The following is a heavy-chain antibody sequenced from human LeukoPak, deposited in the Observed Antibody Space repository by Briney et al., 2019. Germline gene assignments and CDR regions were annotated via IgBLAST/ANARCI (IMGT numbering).Heavy chain of an antibody. J-gene: IGHJ4*02. CDR2: INPNSGGT. CDR3: ARELGPRYSYGPGFDY. CDR1: GYTFTGHY. Sequence: ASVKVSCKASGYTFTGHYMHWVRQAPGQGLEWMGWINPNSGGTHYAQKFQGRVTMTMDTSISTAYMELSRLRSDDTAVYYCARELGPRYSYGPGFDYWGQGTLVIVSS. V-gene: IGHV1-2*02. D-gene: IGHD5-18*01.